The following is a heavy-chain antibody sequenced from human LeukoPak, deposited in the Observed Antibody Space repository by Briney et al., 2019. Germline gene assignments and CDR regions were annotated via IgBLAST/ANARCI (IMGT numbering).Heavy chain of an antibody. D-gene: IGHD6-13*01. CDR1: GFTFTTYA. CDR3: AKDGPSAIAAAATYSQPDF. V-gene: IGHV3-30*04. CDR2: TASHGRDR. Sequence: GRSLRLSCAASGFTFTTYAMHWVRQAPGKGVEWVAVTASHGRDRYYALSVQGRFTISGDNSRNTVYLQMNSLTTEDTAIYYCAKDGPSAIAAAATYSQPDFWGQGTLVTVSS. J-gene: IGHJ4*02.